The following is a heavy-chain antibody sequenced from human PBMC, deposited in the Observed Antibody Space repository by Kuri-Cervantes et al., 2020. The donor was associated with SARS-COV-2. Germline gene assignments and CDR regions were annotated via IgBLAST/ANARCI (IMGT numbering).Heavy chain of an antibody. D-gene: IGHD3-10*01. V-gene: IGHV1-24*01. CDR1: GYTLTELS. Sequence: ASVKVSCKVSGYTLTELSMHWVRQAPGKGLEWMGGFDPEDGETIYAQKFQGRVTMTEDTSTDTAHMELSSPRSEDTAVYYCARGMVRGIIQYYYYAMDVWGQGTTVTVSS. J-gene: IGHJ6*02. CDR3: ARGMVRGIIQYYYYAMDV. CDR2: FDPEDGET.